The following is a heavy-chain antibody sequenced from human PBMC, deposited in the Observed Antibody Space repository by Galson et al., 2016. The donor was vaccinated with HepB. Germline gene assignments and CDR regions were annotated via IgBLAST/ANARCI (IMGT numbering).Heavy chain of an antibody. CDR2: IYYSGST. CDR1: GGSISSSSYY. CDR3: SYGFDI. D-gene: IGHD3-10*01. Sequence: SETLSLTCTVSGGSISSSSYYWGWIRQPPGKGLEWIGRIYYSGSTFYNPSLKSRVTISVDTSKNQFSLQLNSVTPEDTAVYYCSYGFDIWGQGTMVTVSS. J-gene: IGHJ3*02. V-gene: IGHV4-39*01.